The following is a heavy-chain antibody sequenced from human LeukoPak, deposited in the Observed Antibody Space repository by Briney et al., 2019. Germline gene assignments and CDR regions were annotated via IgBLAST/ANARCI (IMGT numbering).Heavy chain of an antibody. CDR1: GGSFSGYY. D-gene: IGHD4-23*01. J-gene: IGHJ4*02. Sequence: SETLSLTCAVYGGSFSGYYWSWIRQPPGKGLEWIGEINHSGSTNYNPSLKSRVTISVDTSKNQFSLKLSSVTAADTAVYYCARVRTTVAPYYFDHWGQGTLVTVSS. CDR3: ARVRTTVAPYYFDH. V-gene: IGHV4-34*01. CDR2: INHSGST.